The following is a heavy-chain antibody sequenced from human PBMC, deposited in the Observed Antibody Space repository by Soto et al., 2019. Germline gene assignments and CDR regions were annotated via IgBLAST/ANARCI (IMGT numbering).Heavy chain of an antibody. CDR1: GFTFSDYY. V-gene: IGHV3-11*01. J-gene: IGHJ5*02. D-gene: IGHD3-9*01. Sequence: GGSLRLSCAASGFTFSDYYMSWIRQAPGKGLEWVSYISSSGSTIYYADSVKGRFTISRDNAKNSLYLQMNSLRAEDTAVYYCARDGPLYDILTGPNWFDPWGQGTLVTVSS. CDR3: ARDGPLYDILTGPNWFDP. CDR2: ISSSGSTI.